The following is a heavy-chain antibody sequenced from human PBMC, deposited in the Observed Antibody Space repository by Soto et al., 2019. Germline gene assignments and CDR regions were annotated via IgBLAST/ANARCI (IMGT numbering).Heavy chain of an antibody. CDR3: ASDSNYDVSNSF. Sequence: SVEVSCKASGGTLNNYAINWVRQAPGQGLEWMGGILPVSAPPDYAQKFQGRVSITADHSTSTVYMELSRLKSDDTAVYFCASDSNYDVSNSFWGQGTLVTVSS. J-gene: IGHJ4*02. CDR1: GGTLNNYA. CDR2: ILPVSAPP. V-gene: IGHV1-69*13. D-gene: IGHD3-3*01.